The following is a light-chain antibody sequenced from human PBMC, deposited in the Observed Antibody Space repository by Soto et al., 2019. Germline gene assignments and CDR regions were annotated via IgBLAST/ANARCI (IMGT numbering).Light chain of an antibody. Sequence: ELVVTQSPATLSLSPGERATLSCRASQSVSSHLAWYQQKPGQAPRLLIDDASNRATGIPARFSGSGAGTDFTLTISSLEPEDSAVYYCQQRADWCTFGQGTKVEVK. CDR2: DAS. CDR1: QSVSSH. V-gene: IGKV3-11*01. J-gene: IGKJ1*01. CDR3: QQRADWCT.